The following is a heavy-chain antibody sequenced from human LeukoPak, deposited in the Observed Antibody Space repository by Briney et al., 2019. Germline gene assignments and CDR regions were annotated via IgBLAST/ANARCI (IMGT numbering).Heavy chain of an antibody. CDR2: ISWNSGSI. J-gene: IGHJ4*02. D-gene: IGHD3-16*01. CDR1: GFTFDDYG. Sequence: GRSLRLSCAASGFTFDDYGMHWVRQAPGKGLEWVSGISWNSGSIGYADSVVGRFTISRDNAKNSLYLQMNSLRAEDTALYYCAKAPRGNDDYFDYWGQGTLVTVSS. CDR3: AKAPRGNDDYFDY. V-gene: IGHV3-9*01.